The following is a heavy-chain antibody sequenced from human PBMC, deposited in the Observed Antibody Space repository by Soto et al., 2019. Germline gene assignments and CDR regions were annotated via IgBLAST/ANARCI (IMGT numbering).Heavy chain of an antibody. D-gene: IGHD1-26*01. V-gene: IGHV1-2*02. CDR1: GYTFTGYY. Sequence: GASVKVSCKASGYTFTGYYMHWVRQAPGQGLEWMGWINPNSGGTNYAQKFQGRVTMTRDTSISTAYMELSRLRSDDTAVYYCARVGYSGSYSFDYWGQGTLVTVSS. CDR3: ARVGYSGSYSFDY. CDR2: INPNSGGT. J-gene: IGHJ4*02.